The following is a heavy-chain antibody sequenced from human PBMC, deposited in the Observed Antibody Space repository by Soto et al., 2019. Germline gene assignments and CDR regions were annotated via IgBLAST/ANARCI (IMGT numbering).Heavy chain of an antibody. Sequence: QVQLVQSGAEVKKPGASVKVTCKASGYTFTSYGISWVRQAPGQGLEWMGWISAYNGNTNYAQKLQGRVTMTTDTSTSTTYMELRSLRSDDTAVYYCARGGPIVLVPAGQNWFDPWGQGTLVTVSS. CDR3: ARGGPIVLVPAGQNWFDP. CDR2: ISAYNGNT. J-gene: IGHJ5*02. V-gene: IGHV1-18*01. CDR1: GYTFTSYG. D-gene: IGHD2-2*01.